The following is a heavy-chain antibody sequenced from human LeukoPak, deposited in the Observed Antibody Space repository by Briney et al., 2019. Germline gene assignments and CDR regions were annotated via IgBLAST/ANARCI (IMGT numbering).Heavy chain of an antibody. J-gene: IGHJ3*02. CDR1: AASFSSHS. V-gene: IGHV4-59*11. D-gene: IGHD4-17*01. CDR3: ARDLVTVTKGFDI. Sequence: SETLSLTCAVSAASFSSHSCTWSRQPPRKRLEWIWYISYIGSTKYNPSLKSRVTISIDTSKNQFSLKLSSVTAADTAVYYCARDLVTVTKGFDIWGQGTMVSVSS. CDR2: ISYIGST.